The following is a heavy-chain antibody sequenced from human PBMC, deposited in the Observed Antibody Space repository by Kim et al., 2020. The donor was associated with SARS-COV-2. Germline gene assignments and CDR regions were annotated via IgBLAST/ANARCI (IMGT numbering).Heavy chain of an antibody. V-gene: IGHV3-7*01. CDR2: EK. CDR3: ARDIRGTWFDP. J-gene: IGHJ5*02. Sequence: EKYYIDSVKGQITISRDNAKNLMYLQMSGLRAEDTAVYYCARDIRGTWFDPWGQGTLVTVSS. D-gene: IGHD3-16*01.